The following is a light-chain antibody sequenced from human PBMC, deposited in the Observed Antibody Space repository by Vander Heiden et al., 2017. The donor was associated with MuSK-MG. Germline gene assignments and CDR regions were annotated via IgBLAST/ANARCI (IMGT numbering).Light chain of an antibody. Sequence: KITSPSSLSASVGDGVTITCRASQGINNYLAWHQQKPGKVPKLLIYETSNLETGVPSRFGGSGSETDFTLTITSLQPEDVATYYCQKYDSGPLTFGGGTKVEI. J-gene: IGKJ4*01. CDR1: QGINNY. CDR2: ETS. CDR3: QKYDSGPLT. V-gene: IGKV1-27*01.